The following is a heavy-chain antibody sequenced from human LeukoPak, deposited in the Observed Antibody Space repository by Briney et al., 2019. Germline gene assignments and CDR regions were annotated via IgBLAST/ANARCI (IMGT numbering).Heavy chain of an antibody. CDR2: ISFDGGKK. Sequence: GGSLRLSCAASGFTFSSYGMHWVRQAPGKGLEWVALISFDGGKKHYADSVRGRFTISRDNSKNALYLQMNSLIPDDTAVYYCAKGRQQWWTLDALDIWGQGTMVTVSS. CDR3: AKGRQQWWTLDALDI. J-gene: IGHJ3*02. CDR1: GFTFSSYG. D-gene: IGHD5-18*01. V-gene: IGHV3-30*18.